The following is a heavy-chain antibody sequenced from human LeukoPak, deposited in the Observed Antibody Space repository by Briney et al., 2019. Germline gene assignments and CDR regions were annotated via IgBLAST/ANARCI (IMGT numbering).Heavy chain of an antibody. Sequence: SETLSLTCTVSGDSMSSSHYCWGWIRQPPGKGLEWIGSIYYSGSTYYNPSLKSRVTISVDTSKNQFSLKLSSVTAADTAVYYCVGVVPAGREGLNWFDPWGQGTLVTVSS. CDR1: GDSMSSSHYC. CDR2: IYYSGST. V-gene: IGHV4-39*01. D-gene: IGHD2-2*01. J-gene: IGHJ5*02. CDR3: VGVVPAGREGLNWFDP.